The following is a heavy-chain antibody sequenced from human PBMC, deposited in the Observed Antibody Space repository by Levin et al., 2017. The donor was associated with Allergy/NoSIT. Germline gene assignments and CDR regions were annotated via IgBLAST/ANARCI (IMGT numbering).Heavy chain of an antibody. CDR1: GYTFTGYY. D-gene: IGHD5-18*01. CDR3: ARRGRYSYGQYYYYGMDV. V-gene: IGHV1-2*02. CDR2: INPNSGGT. J-gene: IGHJ6*02. Sequence: PGESLKISCKASGYTFTGYYMHWVRQAPGQGLEWMGWINPNSGGTNYPQKFQGRVTMTRDTSISTAYMELSRLRSDDTAVYYCARRGRYSYGQYYYYGMDVWGQGTTVTVSS.